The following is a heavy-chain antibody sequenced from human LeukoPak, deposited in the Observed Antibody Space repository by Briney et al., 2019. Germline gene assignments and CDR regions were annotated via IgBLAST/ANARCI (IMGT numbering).Heavy chain of an antibody. J-gene: IGHJ4*02. Sequence: GGSLRLSCAASGFTLSSYAMSWVRQAPGKGLERVSAFIGRGRCTYHAVSVKARFTFSRDNPKTTLYLLVNSLRCEHTAVYYCARESCTNGVCHYYFDYWGQGTLVTVSS. CDR2: FIGRGRCT. D-gene: IGHD2-8*01. CDR3: ARESCTNGVCHYYFDY. CDR1: GFTLSSYA. V-gene: IGHV3-23*01.